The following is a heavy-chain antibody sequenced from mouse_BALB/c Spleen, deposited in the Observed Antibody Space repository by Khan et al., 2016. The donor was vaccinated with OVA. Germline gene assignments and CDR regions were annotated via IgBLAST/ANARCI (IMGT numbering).Heavy chain of an antibody. CDR3: ARSRQLGLDY. J-gene: IGHJ2*01. CDR2: IYPGSGNT. CDR1: GYTFTDYY. V-gene: IGHV1-84*02. Sequence: QVQLKESGPELAKPGASVKISCKASGYTFTDYYINWVKQKPGQGLEWIGWIYPGSGNTKYNEKFRGKATLTVDTSSSTSYMQLSSLTSEDTAVYFCARSRQLGLDYWGQGTTLTVSS. D-gene: IGHD3-2*01.